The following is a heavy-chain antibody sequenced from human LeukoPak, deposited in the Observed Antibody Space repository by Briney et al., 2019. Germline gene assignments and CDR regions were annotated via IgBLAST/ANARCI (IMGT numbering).Heavy chain of an antibody. CDR1: GGSISSYY. J-gene: IGHJ4*02. CDR2: IYYSGST. Sequence: PSETLSLTCTVSGGSISSYYWSWIRQPPGKGLEWIGYIYYSGSTNYNPSLKSRVTISVDTSKDQFSLKLSSVTAADTAVYYCARGRWVGGGLTIHDPPYHFDYWGQGTLVTVSS. CDR3: ARGRWVGGGLTIHDPPYHFDY. V-gene: IGHV4-59*01. D-gene: IGHD3-10*01.